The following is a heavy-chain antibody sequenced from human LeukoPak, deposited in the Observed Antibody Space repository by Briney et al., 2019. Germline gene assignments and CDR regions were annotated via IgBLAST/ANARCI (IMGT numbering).Heavy chain of an antibody. CDR2: ISYSRRT. Sequence: SETLSLTCTVSGVSITSSDFYWGWIRQPPGKGLEWISTISYSRRTSYNPSLKTRLTISVDTSKNQFSLKLLSVAAADTAVYDRARLMSYCGGDCYPDQFHNWGQGTLVTVSS. J-gene: IGHJ4*02. CDR1: GVSITSSDFY. V-gene: IGHV4-39*01. CDR3: ARLMSYCGGDCYPDQFHN. D-gene: IGHD2-21*02.